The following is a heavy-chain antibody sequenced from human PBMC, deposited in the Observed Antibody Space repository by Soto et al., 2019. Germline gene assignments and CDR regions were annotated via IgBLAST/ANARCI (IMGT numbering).Heavy chain of an antibody. CDR2: ISDDGNNK. D-gene: IGHD3-10*01. CDR1: GFTFSRYT. J-gene: IGHJ4*02. Sequence: QVQLVESGGGVVQPGRSLRLSCAASGFTFSRYTMQWVRQAPGKGLEWMAFISDDGNNKYYANSVKGQFTITRDNSKNTLYQQMNSLKTEDRAVYYCARDDEGGSDCDLGDWGQGPLVTVSS. CDR3: ARDDEGGSDCDLGD. V-gene: IGHV3-30-3*01.